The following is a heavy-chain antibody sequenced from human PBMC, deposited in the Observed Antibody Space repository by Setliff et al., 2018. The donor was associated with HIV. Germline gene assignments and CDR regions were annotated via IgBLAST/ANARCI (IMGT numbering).Heavy chain of an antibody. CDR2: IYTSGIT. D-gene: IGHD2-8*01. J-gene: IGHJ4*02. Sequence: PSETLSLTCTVSGGSISSHYWNWIRQTAGKGLEWIGHIYTSGITNYNPSLKSRLTISLDTSKNQFSLQVTSVTAADTAVYYCARDPYCPNTCYEDFTFDSWGQGTLVTVSS. CDR1: GGSISSHY. V-gene: IGHV4-4*07. CDR3: ARDPYCPNTCYEDFTFDS.